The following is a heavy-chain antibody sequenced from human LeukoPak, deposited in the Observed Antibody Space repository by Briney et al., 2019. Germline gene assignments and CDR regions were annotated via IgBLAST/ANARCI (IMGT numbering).Heavy chain of an antibody. V-gene: IGHV4-59*12. CDR1: GGSIGSYY. CDR2: IFYTGST. J-gene: IGHJ3*02. D-gene: IGHD2-21*01. Sequence: SETLSLTCTVSGGSIGSYYWSWLRQPPGKGLEWIGYIFYTGSTNYNPSLKSRVTISVDKSKNQFSLKLSSVTAADTAVYYCARSAYCGGDCYSGDAFDIWGQGTVVTVSS. CDR3: ARSAYCGGDCYSGDAFDI.